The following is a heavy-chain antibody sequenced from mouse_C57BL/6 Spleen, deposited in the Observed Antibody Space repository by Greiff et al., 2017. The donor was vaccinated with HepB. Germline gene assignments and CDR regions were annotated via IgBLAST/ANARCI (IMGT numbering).Heavy chain of an antibody. Sequence: QVTLKESGPGILQSSQTLSLTCSFSGFSLSTSGMGVSWIRQPSGKGLEWLAHIYWDDDKRYNPSLKSRLTISKDTSRNQVFLKITSVDTADTATYYCARRRIYYGYSYAMDYWGQGTSVTVSS. D-gene: IGHD2-2*01. V-gene: IGHV8-12*01. CDR3: ARRRIYYGYSYAMDY. CDR1: GFSLSTSGMG. J-gene: IGHJ4*01. CDR2: IYWDDDK.